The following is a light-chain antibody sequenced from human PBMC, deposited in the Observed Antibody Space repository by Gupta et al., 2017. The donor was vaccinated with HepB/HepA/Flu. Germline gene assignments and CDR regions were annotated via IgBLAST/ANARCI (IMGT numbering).Light chain of an antibody. J-gene: IGKJ3*01. V-gene: IGKV1-27*01. CDR3: QNQNSTPRT. CDR2: AAS. CDR1: QGISNY. Sequence: DIQMTQSPSSLSASVGDRVTITCRASQGISNYLAWYQQKPGKVPKLLIYAASTVKSGVPSRFSGSGSGTDFTLTISSLQPEDVATCYCQNQNSTPRTFGHGTKVDIK.